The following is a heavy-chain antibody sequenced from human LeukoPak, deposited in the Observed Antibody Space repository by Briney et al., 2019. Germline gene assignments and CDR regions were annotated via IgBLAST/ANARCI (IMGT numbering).Heavy chain of an antibody. CDR1: GYTFTDSY. CDR3: TREGRVGVPFDY. J-gene: IGHJ4*02. V-gene: IGHV1-2*02. D-gene: IGHD2-15*01. CDR2: INPNAGDT. Sequence: ASVKVSCKTSGYTFTDSYMHWVRQAPGQGLEWIGWINPNAGDTTYAQGFHGRVTMTRDTSISTVYMELNGLKLDDTAVYYCTREGRVGVPFDYWGQGTLVTVFS.